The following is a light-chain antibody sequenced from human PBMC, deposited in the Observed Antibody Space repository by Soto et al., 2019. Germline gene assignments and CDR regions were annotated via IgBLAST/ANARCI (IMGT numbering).Light chain of an antibody. V-gene: IGLV3-1*01. CDR1: KLGDKY. CDR2: QNN. CDR3: QAWVSSTAYV. Sequence: SYELTQPPSVSVSPGQTASITCSGDKLGDKYAYWYQQKPGQSPVLVIYQNNKRPSGIPERFSGSNSGNTATLTISGTQAMDEADYYCQAWVSSTAYVFGTGTKVTVL. J-gene: IGLJ1*01.